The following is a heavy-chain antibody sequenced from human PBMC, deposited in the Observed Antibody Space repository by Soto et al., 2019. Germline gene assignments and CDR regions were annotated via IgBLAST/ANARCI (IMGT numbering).Heavy chain of an antibody. Sequence: EVQLVESGGGLVKPGGSLRLSCAASGFTFSSSGMNWVRQAPGKGLEWVSSISSSSTYIYYTDSVKGRFTISRDNAKNSLYLQMNSLRAEDTAVYCCARARGTAAGAEFDYWGQGTLVTVSS. CDR2: ISSSSTYI. D-gene: IGHD6-13*01. J-gene: IGHJ4*02. V-gene: IGHV3-21*01. CDR1: GFTFSSSG. CDR3: ARARGTAAGAEFDY.